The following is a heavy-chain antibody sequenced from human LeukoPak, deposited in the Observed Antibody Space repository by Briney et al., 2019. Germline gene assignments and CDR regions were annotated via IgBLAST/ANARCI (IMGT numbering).Heavy chain of an antibody. Sequence: GGSLRLSCAASGFTFSSYWMHWVRQAQGKGRVWVSRINSDGSSTSYADSVRGRFTISRDNAKNTLYLKMNSLRAEDTAVYYCARVMLTMGATGFDYWGQGTLVTVSS. CDR1: GFTFSSYW. V-gene: IGHV3-74*01. CDR2: INSDGSST. D-gene: IGHD1-26*01. J-gene: IGHJ4*02. CDR3: ARVMLTMGATGFDY.